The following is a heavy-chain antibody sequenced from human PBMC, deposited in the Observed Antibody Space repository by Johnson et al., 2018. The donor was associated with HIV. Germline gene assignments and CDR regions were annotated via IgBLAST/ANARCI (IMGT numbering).Heavy chain of an antibody. CDR2: IGTAGDT. Sequence: VQLVESGGGLVKPGGSLRLSCAASGFTFSSYDMHWVRQATGKGLEWVSAIGTAGDTYYVDSVKVRFTISRDNAENSLSLQRNSLRAEDTAVYYCARGQLQWPASVNDGFDIWGQGTMVTVSS. V-gene: IGHV3-13*01. CDR3: ARGQLQWPASVNDGFDI. CDR1: GFTFSSYD. D-gene: IGHD6-19*01. J-gene: IGHJ3*02.